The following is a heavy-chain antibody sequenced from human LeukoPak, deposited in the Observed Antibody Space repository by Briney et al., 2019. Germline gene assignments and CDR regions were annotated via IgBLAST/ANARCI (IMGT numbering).Heavy chain of an antibody. CDR2: INPSGGST. CDR3: ARAPTFGGVITNY. CDR1: GYTFTSYY. D-gene: IGHD3-16*02. Sequence: ASVKVSCKASGYTFTSYYMHWVRQAPGQGLEWMGIINPSGGSTSYAQKFQGRVTMTRDTSTSTVYMELSSLSSDDTAVYYCARAPTFGGVITNYWGQGTLVTVSS. V-gene: IGHV1-46*01. J-gene: IGHJ4*02.